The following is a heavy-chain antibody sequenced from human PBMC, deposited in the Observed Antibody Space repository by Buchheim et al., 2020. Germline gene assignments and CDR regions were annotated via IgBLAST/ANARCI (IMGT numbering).Heavy chain of an antibody. Sequence: EVQLVESGGGLVQPGGSLRLSCAASGFSFGSLWMSWVRQAPGKGLEWVATISGTGGNIYYADSVNGRFTLSRDNFKNTLYLHMTRLRADDSALYYCAKVTTFTNYYYGLDVWGRGTT. CDR1: GFSFGSLW. J-gene: IGHJ6*02. CDR3: AKVTTFTNYYYGLDV. CDR2: ISGTGGNI. D-gene: IGHD2/OR15-2a*01. V-gene: IGHV3-23*04.